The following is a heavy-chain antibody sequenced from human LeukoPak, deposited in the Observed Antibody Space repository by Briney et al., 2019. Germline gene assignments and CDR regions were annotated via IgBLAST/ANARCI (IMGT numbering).Heavy chain of an antibody. CDR2: VNPNSGGT. CDR3: ARDGLYYGSGSFYSNWFDP. V-gene: IGHV1-2*02. D-gene: IGHD3-10*01. J-gene: IGHJ5*02. CDR1: GYTFTGYY. Sequence: ASVKVSCKASGYTFTGYYMHWVRQAPGQGLEWMGCVNPNSGGTNYAQKFQGRVTMTRDTSISTAYMELSRLRSDDTAVYYCARDGLYYGSGSFYSNWFDPWGQGTLVTVSS.